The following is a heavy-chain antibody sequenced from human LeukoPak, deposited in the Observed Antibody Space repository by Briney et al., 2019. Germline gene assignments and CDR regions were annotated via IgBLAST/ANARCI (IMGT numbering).Heavy chain of an antibody. Sequence: QPGGSLRLSCAASGFTLSSYGMSWVRQAPGKGLQWVSTIGGSGDKTFYADSVKGRFTISRDNSKNMVHLQMNSLTGEDTALYYCVRRGNASSGWGDHDFWGQGALVTVSS. CDR1: GFTLSSYG. CDR3: VRRGNASSGWGDHDF. V-gene: IGHV3-23*01. J-gene: IGHJ4*02. D-gene: IGHD6-19*01. CDR2: IGGSGDKT.